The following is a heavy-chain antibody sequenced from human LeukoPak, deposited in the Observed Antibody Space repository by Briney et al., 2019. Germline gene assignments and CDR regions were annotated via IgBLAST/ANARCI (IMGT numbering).Heavy chain of an antibody. J-gene: IGHJ4*02. CDR2: INPNSGGT. CDR3: AILPGYSSSSVDY. D-gene: IGHD6-13*01. CDR1: GDTFTGNY. Sequence: ASVKVSCKASGDTFTGNYMHWVRQAPGQGLEWMGWINPNSGGTNYAQKFQGRVTMTRDTSISTAYMELSRLRSDDTAVYYCAILPGYSSSSVDYWGQGTLVTVSS. V-gene: IGHV1-2*02.